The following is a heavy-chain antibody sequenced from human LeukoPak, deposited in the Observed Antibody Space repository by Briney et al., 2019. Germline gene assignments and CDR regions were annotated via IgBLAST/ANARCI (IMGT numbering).Heavy chain of an antibody. J-gene: IGHJ6*02. V-gene: IGHV4-59*01. CDR1: GGSISSYY. CDR3: ARGPFTIFIGMDV. Sequence: PSETLSLTCTVSGGSISSYYWSWIRQPPGKGLEWIGYIYYSGSTNYNPSLKSRVTISVDTSKNQFSLKQSSVTAADTAVYYCARGPFTIFIGMDVWGQGTTVTVSS. CDR2: IYYSGST. D-gene: IGHD3-3*01.